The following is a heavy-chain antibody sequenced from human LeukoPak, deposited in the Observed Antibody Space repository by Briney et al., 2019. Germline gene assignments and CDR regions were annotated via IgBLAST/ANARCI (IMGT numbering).Heavy chain of an antibody. J-gene: IGHJ4*02. CDR1: GFTFSSYE. Sequence: GGSLRLSCAASGFTFSSYEMNWVRQAPGKGPEWVSYISSSGTTIYYADSVKGRFTISRDNAKNSLYLQMDSLRAEDTAIYYCARAGIRYGVYDGDFDYWGQGTLVAVSS. V-gene: IGHV3-48*03. CDR2: ISSSGTTI. CDR3: ARAGIRYGVYDGDFDY. D-gene: IGHD5/OR15-5a*01.